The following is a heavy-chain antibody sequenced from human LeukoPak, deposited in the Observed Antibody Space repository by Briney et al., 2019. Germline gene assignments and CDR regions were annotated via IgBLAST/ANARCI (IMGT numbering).Heavy chain of an antibody. Sequence: ASVNVSCKAFGYTFDTSSISWVRQAPGQRLEWMGWISPNNGNTHYAQGVQGRVTMTTDTSRSTAYMELRSLRSDDTAVYYCTRVRNSNNWWGAFDIWGQGTMVTVSS. J-gene: IGHJ3*02. D-gene: IGHD1-1*01. CDR3: TRVRNSNNWWGAFDI. V-gene: IGHV1-18*01. CDR1: GYTFDTSS. CDR2: ISPNNGNT.